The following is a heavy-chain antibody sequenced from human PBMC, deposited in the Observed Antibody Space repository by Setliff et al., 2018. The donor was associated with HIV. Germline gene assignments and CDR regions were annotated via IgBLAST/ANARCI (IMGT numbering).Heavy chain of an antibody. J-gene: IGHJ4*02. CDR1: SGSISGDNW. D-gene: IGHD3-22*01. CDR3: ASTTYYYDSSGYNSWPLFDY. Sequence: SETLSLTCTVSSGSISGDNWWSWVRQPPGKGLEWIGEIHISGTANYNPSLKSRVTISIDMSKHQFSLKLSSVTAADTAVYYCASTTYYYDSSGYNSWPLFDYWGQGTLVTVSS. V-gene: IGHV4-4*02. CDR2: IHISGTA.